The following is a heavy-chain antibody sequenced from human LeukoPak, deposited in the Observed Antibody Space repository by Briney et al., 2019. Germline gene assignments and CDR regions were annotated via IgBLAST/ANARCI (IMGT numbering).Heavy chain of an antibody. V-gene: IGHV3-23*01. Sequence: GGSLRLSCAASGFSLSSHAMSWVRQAPGKGLERVSSISSSGDRTYYADSVKGRLTISRDNPKNTLLLQMNSLRAEDTAIYYCAKVGGVSSGYRGNFDYWGQGTLVTVSS. CDR3: AKVGGVSSGYRGNFDY. CDR1: GFSLSSHA. CDR2: ISSSGDRT. J-gene: IGHJ4*02. D-gene: IGHD3-22*01.